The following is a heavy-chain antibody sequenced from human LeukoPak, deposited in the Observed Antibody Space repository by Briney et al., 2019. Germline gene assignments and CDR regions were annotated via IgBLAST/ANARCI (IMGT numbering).Heavy chain of an antibody. V-gene: IGHV3-11*04. CDR2: ISSGSTYI. CDR3: AKDQRAKWELFP. CDR1: GFTFSDSY. Sequence: GGSLRLSCAASGFTFSDSYMSWIRQVPGKGLEWVSSISSGSTYIYNADSVQGRFTISRDNAKNSLFLLVNSLRAEDTAVYYCAKDQRAKWELFPWGQGTLVTVSS. J-gene: IGHJ5*02. D-gene: IGHD1-26*01.